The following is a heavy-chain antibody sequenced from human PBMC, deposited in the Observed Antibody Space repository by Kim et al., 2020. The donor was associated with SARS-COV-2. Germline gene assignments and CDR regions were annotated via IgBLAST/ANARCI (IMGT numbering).Heavy chain of an antibody. CDR3: ATPRDYGDYGGLNY. V-gene: IGHV1-24*01. Sequence: ASVKVSCKVSGYTLTELSMHWVRQAPGKGLEWMGGFDPEDGETIYAQKFQGRVTMTEDTSTDTAYMELSSMRSEDTAVYYCATPRDYGDYGGLNYWGQGTLVTVSA. J-gene: IGHJ4*02. CDR2: FDPEDGET. CDR1: GYTLTELS. D-gene: IGHD4-17*01.